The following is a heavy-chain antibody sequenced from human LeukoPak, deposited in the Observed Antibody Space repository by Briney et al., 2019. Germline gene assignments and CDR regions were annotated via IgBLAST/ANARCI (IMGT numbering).Heavy chain of an antibody. J-gene: IGHJ4*02. V-gene: IGHV3-21*01. CDR1: GFTFSSYS. D-gene: IGHD3-22*01. CDR2: ISSSSSYI. CDR3: AREDSAPFESSGYGGGDFDY. Sequence: PGGSLRLSCAASGFTFSSYSMNWVRQAPGKGLEWVSSISSSSSYIYYADSVKGRFTISRDNAKNSLYLQMNSLRAEDTAVYYWAREDSAPFESSGYGGGDFDYWGQGTLVTVSS.